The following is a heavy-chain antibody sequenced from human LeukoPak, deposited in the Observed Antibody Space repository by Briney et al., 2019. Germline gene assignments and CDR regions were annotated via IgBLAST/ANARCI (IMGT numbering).Heavy chain of an antibody. D-gene: IGHD5-18*01. Sequence: PSETLSLTCTVSGGSINSITNYWGWIRQPPGKGLEWIGEINHSGSTNYNPSLKSRVTISVDTSKNQFSLKLSSVTAADTAVYYCARRGSRGYSRNDAFDIWGQGTMVTVSS. CDR3: ARRGSRGYSRNDAFDI. V-gene: IGHV4-39*07. CDR1: GGSINSITNY. J-gene: IGHJ3*02. CDR2: INHSGST.